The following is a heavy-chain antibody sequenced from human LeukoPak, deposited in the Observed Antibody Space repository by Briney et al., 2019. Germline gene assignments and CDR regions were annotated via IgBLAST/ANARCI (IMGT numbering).Heavy chain of an antibody. J-gene: IGHJ3*02. CDR3: ARDNPYSSSGDAFDI. V-gene: IGHV1-18*01. Sequence: ASVKVSCKASGYTFTSYGISWVRQAPGQGLEWMGCISAYNGNTNYAQKLQGRVTMTTDTSTSTAYMELRSLRSDDTAVYYCARDNPYSSSGDAFDIWGQGTMVTVSS. CDR1: GYTFTSYG. CDR2: ISAYNGNT. D-gene: IGHD6-13*01.